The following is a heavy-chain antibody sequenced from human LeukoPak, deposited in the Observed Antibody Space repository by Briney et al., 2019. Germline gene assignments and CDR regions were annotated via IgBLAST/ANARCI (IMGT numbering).Heavy chain of an antibody. D-gene: IGHD6-13*01. CDR2: ISYDGSNK. CDR1: GFTSSSYA. Sequence: TGGSLRLSCAASGFTSSSYAMHWVRQAPGKGLEWVAVISYDGSNKYYADSVKGRFTISRDNSKNTLYLQMNSLRAEDTAVYYCARIAAAGPYYYYYMDVWGKGTTVTVSS. J-gene: IGHJ6*03. V-gene: IGHV3-30*04. CDR3: ARIAAAGPYYYYYMDV.